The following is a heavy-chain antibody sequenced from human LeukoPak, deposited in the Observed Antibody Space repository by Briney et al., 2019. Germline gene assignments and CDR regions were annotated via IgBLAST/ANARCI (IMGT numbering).Heavy chain of an antibody. CDR1: GFTFSSYE. J-gene: IGHJ4*02. CDR3: AGGTAGYSYGYDDY. V-gene: IGHV3-48*03. CDR2: ISSSGSTI. D-gene: IGHD5-18*01. Sequence: PGGSLRLSCAASGFTFSSYEMNWVRQAPGKGLEWVSYISSSGSTIYYADSVKGRFTISRDNAKNSLYLQMNSLRAEDTAVYYCAGGTAGYSYGYDDYWGQGTLVTVSS.